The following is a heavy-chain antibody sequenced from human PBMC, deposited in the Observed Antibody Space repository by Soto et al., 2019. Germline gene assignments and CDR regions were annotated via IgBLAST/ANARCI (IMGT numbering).Heavy chain of an antibody. CDR1: GFTFSTYW. CDR2: INSDASHT. Sequence: GSLRLSCAASGFTFSTYWMHWIRQVPGKGLEWVSRINSDASHTYYADSVKGRFTISRDNAKNTLHLEMNSLRAEDTAVYYSVRDRNPITTRSYGNWFDTWGQGTLVTVSS. J-gene: IGHJ5*02. V-gene: IGHV3-74*01. CDR3: VRDRNPITTRSYGNWFDT. D-gene: IGHD3-22*01.